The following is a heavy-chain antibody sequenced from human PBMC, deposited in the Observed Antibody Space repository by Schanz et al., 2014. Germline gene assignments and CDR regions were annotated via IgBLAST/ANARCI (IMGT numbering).Heavy chain of an antibody. V-gene: IGHV3-15*01. CDR3: LAPDYGMDV. J-gene: IGHJ6*02. CDR2: IKSKTDGETT. Sequence: EEQLVESGGGLVQPGGSLRLSCAASTSIFNHAWMSWVRQAPGKGLEWLGRIKSKTDGETTDYAAPVKGRFSISRDDSQSTLYLQMNSLKIEDTAVYYCLAPDYGMDVWGQGTTVTVSS. CDR1: TSIFNHAW.